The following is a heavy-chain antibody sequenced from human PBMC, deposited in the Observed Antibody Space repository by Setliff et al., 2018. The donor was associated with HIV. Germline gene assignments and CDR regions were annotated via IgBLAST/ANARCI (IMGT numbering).Heavy chain of an antibody. Sequence: KPSETLSLTCTVSGGSISSPTYYWGWIRQPPGKGLEWIGTFYSSRSTYYNPSLRSRVTLSVDTSKNQFSLRLSSVTAVDTAVYFCARRAQDSWNLDLWGRGTLVTVSS. V-gene: IGHV4-39*01. CDR1: GGSISSPTYY. CDR2: FYSSRST. CDR3: ARRAQDSWNLDL. J-gene: IGHJ2*01.